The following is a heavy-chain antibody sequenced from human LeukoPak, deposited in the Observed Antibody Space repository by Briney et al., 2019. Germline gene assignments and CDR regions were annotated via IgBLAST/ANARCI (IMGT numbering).Heavy chain of an antibody. V-gene: IGHV3-15*01. CDR1: RFTFSNAW. D-gene: IGHD2-2*01. CDR2: IKSQTDGGTT. CDR3: TTYYASTAWIDY. Sequence: GGSLRLSCAASRFTFSNAWMSWVRQAPGKGLEWVGRIKSQTDGGTTDYAAPVKGRFTISRDDSKNTLYLQMNSLQAEDTAVYYCTTYYASTAWIDYWGQGTLVTVSS. J-gene: IGHJ4*02.